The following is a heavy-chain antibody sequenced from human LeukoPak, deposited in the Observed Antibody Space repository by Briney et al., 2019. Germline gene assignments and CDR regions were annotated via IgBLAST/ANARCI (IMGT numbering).Heavy chain of an antibody. CDR1: GGTFSSYA. V-gene: IGHV1-69*05. CDR2: IIPIFGTA. D-gene: IGHD6-13*01. CDR3: ARERDSSSWGNWFDP. J-gene: IGHJ5*02. Sequence: SVKVSCKASGGTFSSYAISWVRQAPGQGLEWMGGIIPIFGTANYAQKFQGRVTITTDESTSTAYMELSSPRSEDTAVYYCARERDSSSWGNWFDPWGQGTLVTVSS.